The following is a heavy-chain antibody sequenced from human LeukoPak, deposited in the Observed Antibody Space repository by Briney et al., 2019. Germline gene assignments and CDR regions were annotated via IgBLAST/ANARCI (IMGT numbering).Heavy chain of an antibody. CDR1: GGSVSSYY. Sequence: SETLSLTCSVSGGSVSSYYWSWIRQSPGKGLEWIGYIHNSGRTNYNPSLKSRVTGFVDTSKNQVSLRLSSVTAADMAVYHCARHGTISSESYFDYWGQGALVTVSS. J-gene: IGHJ4*02. D-gene: IGHD1-14*01. CDR2: IHNSGRT. CDR3: ARHGTISSESYFDY. V-gene: IGHV4-59*08.